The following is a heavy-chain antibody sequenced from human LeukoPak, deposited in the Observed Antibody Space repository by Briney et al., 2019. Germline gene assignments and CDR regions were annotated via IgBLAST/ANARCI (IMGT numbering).Heavy chain of an antibody. D-gene: IGHD3-10*02. J-gene: IGHJ6*04. CDR3: AELGITMIGGV. CDR1: GFTFSTYN. V-gene: IGHV3-21*01. CDR2: ITSTSSYM. Sequence: GGSLRLSCAASGFTFSTYNMNWVRQAPGKGLEWVSSITSTSSYMYYADSVKGRFTISRDNAKNSLYLQMNSLRAEDTAVYYCAELGITMIGGVWGKGTTVTISS.